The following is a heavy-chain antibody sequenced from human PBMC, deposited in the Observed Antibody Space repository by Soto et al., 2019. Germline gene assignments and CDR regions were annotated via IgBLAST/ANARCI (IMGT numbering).Heavy chain of an antibody. Sequence: SETLSLTCAVSGGSISSGGYSWSWIRQPPGKGLEWIGYIYHSGSTYYNPSLKSRVTISVDRSKNQFSLKLSSVTAADTAVYYCARGSPVATDDWGQGTRVTVSS. J-gene: IGHJ4*02. CDR2: IYHSGST. D-gene: IGHD2-21*02. V-gene: IGHV4-30-2*01. CDR3: ARGSPVATDD. CDR1: GGSISSGGYS.